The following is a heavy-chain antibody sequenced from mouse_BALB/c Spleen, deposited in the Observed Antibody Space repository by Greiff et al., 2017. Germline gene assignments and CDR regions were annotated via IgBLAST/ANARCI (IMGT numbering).Heavy chain of an antibody. J-gene: IGHJ3*01. CDR1: GFTFNTNA. Sequence: EVQLVETGGGLVQPKGSLKLSCAASGFTFNTNAMNWVRQAPGKGLEWVARIRSKSNNYATYYADSVKDRFTISRDDSQSMLYLQMNNLKTEDTAMYYCVGGGAWFAYWGQGTLVTVSA. CDR2: IRSKSNNYAT. CDR3: VGGGAWFAY. V-gene: IGHV10S3*01.